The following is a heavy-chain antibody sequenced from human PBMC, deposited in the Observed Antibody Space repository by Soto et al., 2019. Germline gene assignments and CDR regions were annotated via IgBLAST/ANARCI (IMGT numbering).Heavy chain of an antibody. Sequence: GGSLRLSCAASGFTFDDYTMHWVRQAPGKGLEWVSLISWDGGSTYYADSVKGRFTISRDNSKNSLYLQMNSLRTEDTALYYCMLADLGGGYDEFLDYWSQGTLVTVCS. V-gene: IGHV3-43*01. D-gene: IGHD5-12*01. CDR1: GFTFDDYT. J-gene: IGHJ4*02. CDR2: ISWDGGST. CDR3: MLADLGGGYDEFLDY.